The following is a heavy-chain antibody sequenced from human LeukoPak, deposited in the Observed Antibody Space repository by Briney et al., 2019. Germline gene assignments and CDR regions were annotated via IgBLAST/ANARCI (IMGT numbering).Heavy chain of an antibody. J-gene: IGHJ4*02. CDR3: ARVYNDFWSGYYSFDY. CDR2: ISNNGGYT. Sequence: GGSLRLSCAASGFTFSSSAMSWVRQAPGKGLEWVSAISNNGGYTYYADSVQGRFTISRDNAKNTLYLQMNSLRAEDTAVYYCARVYNDFWSGYYSFDYWGQGTLVTVSS. CDR1: GFTFSSSA. V-gene: IGHV3-23*01. D-gene: IGHD3-3*01.